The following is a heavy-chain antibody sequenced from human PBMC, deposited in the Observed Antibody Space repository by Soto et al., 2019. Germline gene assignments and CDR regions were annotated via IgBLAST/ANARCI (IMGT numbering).Heavy chain of an antibody. J-gene: IGHJ4*02. CDR1: GGTFSSYA. Sequence: QVQLVQSGAEVKKPGSSVKVSCKASGGTFSSYAISWVRQAPGQGLEWMGGIIPIFGTANYAQKFQGRVTITADKATSTAYMELSSLRSEDTAVYYCASGDAYYDDISGYLRFDYWGQGNLVTVSS. CDR2: IIPIFGTA. D-gene: IGHD3-22*01. CDR3: ASGDAYYDDISGYLRFDY. V-gene: IGHV1-69*06.